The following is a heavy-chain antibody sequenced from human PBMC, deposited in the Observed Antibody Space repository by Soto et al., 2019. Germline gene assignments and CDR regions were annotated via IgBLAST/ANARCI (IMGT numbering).Heavy chain of an antibody. D-gene: IGHD3-10*01. J-gene: IGHJ6*02. CDR3: ARGGPKLETSYYYYGMDV. CDR2: ISYDGSNK. CDR1: GFTFSSYG. V-gene: IGHV3-30*03. Sequence: SLRLSCAASGFTFSSYGMHWVRQAPGKGLEWVAVISYDGSNKYYADSVKGRFTISRDNSKNTLYLQMNSLRAEDTAVYYCARGGPKLETSYYYYGMDVWGQGTTVTVSS.